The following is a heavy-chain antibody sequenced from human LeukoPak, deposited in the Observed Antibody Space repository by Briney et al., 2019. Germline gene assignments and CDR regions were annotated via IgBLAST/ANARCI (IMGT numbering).Heavy chain of an antibody. J-gene: IGHJ3*02. CDR2: IIPIFGTA. D-gene: IGHD5-24*01. CDR1: GGTFSSYA. CDR3: ARVGDGLNDGFDI. V-gene: IGHV1-69*05. Sequence: SVKVSCKASGGTFSSYAISWVRQAPGQGLEWMGRIIPIFGTANYAQKFQGRVTITTDESTSTAYMELSSLRSEDTAVYYCARVGDGLNDGFDIWGQGTMVTVSS.